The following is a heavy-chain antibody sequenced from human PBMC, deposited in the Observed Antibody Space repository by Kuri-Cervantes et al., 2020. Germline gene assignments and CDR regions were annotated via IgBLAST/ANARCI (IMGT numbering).Heavy chain of an antibody. CDR3: ASRPDSSGYYIDY. D-gene: IGHD3-22*01. V-gene: IGHV4-34*01. CDR2: INHSGST. CDR1: GGSFSGYY. J-gene: IGHJ4*02. Sequence: SETLSLTCAVYGGSFSGYYWSWIRQPPGKGLEWIGEINHSGSTNYNPSLKSRVTISVDTSKNQFSLKLSSVTAADTAVYYCASRPDSSGYYIDYWGQGTLVTVSS.